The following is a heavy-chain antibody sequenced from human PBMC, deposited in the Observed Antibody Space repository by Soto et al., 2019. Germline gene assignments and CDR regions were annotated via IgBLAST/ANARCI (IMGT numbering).Heavy chain of an antibody. J-gene: IGHJ5*02. CDR3: ARESSGQAPNTYFDL. V-gene: IGHV3-11*01. CDR1: GFTFSDYH. Sequence: GGSLRLSCAASGFTFSDYHMAWIRQAPGKGLEWISYISRSGVNIYYADSVKGRFTISRDNVKNSLYLQMNSLRAADTAVYYGARESSGQAPNTYFDLWGQGTLVTVSS. D-gene: IGHD2-8*02. CDR2: ISRSGVNI.